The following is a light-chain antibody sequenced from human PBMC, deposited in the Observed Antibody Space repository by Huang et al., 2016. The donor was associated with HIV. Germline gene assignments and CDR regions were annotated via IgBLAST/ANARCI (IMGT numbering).Light chain of an antibody. V-gene: IGKV3-15*01. Sequence: EVVMTQSPVTLSVSPGERATLSCRASPSVNNKLARFQQKPGQAPRLLIHDASIRATGIPDRFSGSGSGTEFTLTISSLQSEDFAVYYCQQYNNWPPWTFGQGTKVEIK. J-gene: IGKJ1*01. CDR1: PSVNNK. CDR2: DAS. CDR3: QQYNNWPPWT.